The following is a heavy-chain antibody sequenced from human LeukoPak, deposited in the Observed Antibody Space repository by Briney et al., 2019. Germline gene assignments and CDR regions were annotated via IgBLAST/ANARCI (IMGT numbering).Heavy chain of an antibody. Sequence: GRSQRLSCAASGFTFSSDGMHWVRQAPGKGLEWVAVIWYDGSNKYYTDSVKGRFTISRDNSKNTLYLQMNSPRAEDTAVYYCARGQYSPDYWGQGTLVTVSS. V-gene: IGHV3-33*01. CDR1: GFTFSSDG. J-gene: IGHJ4*02. CDR2: IWYDGSNK. D-gene: IGHD2-15*01. CDR3: ARGQYSPDY.